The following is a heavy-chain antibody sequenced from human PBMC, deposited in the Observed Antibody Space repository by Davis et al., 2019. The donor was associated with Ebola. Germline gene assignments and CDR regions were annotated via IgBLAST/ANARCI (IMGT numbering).Heavy chain of an antibody. V-gene: IGHV3-21*01. CDR3: ARDSYGSSSHFYYWYFDL. CDR1: GFTFSSYS. J-gene: IGHJ2*01. CDR2: ISSSSSYI. Sequence: GGSLRLSCAASGFTFSSYSMNWVRQAPGKGLEWVSSISSSSSYIYYADSVKGRFTISRDNAKNSLYLQMNSLRAEDTAVYYCARDSYGSSSHFYYWYFDLWGRGTLVTVSS. D-gene: IGHD6-6*01.